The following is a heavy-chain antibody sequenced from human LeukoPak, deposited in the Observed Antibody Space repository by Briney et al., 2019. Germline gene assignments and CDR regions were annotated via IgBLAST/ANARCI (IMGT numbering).Heavy chain of an antibody. Sequence: GGSLRLFCAASGFTFSRYSMNWVRQAPGKGLEWVSSICSCSTYIYYADSVKGRFTISRDNAKNSLYLQMNSLRVEDTAVYYCAGSDTIGYLPREWDYWYFDLWGRGTLVTVSS. CDR2: ICSCSTYI. D-gene: IGHD3-22*01. CDR1: GFTFSRYS. J-gene: IGHJ2*01. CDR3: AGSDTIGYLPREWDYWYFDL. V-gene: IGHV3-21*01.